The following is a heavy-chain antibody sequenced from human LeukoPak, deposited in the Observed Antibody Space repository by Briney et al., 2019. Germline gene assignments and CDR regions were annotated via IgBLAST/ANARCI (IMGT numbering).Heavy chain of an antibody. CDR1: GYTFTSYD. V-gene: IGHV1-8*01. D-gene: IGHD3-3*01. CDR3: ARGPGVFDTIFGVILFDP. J-gene: IGHJ5*02. Sequence: GASVKVSCKASGYTFTSYDINWVRQATGQGLEWMGWMNPKSGNTGYAQKFQGRVTMTRNTSRSTAYMEQSSLKSEYTAMYYCARGPGVFDTIFGVILFDPWGQGTLVTVSS. CDR2: MNPKSGNT.